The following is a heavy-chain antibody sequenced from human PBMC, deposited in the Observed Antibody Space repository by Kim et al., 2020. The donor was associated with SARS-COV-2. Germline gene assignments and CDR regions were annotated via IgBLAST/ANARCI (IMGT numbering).Heavy chain of an antibody. CDR1: GFTFSSYA. CDR2: ISGSGGST. J-gene: IGHJ4*02. Sequence: GGSLRLSCAASGFTFSSYAMSWVRQAPGKGLEWVSAISGSGGSTYYADSVKGRFTISRDNSKNTLYLQMNSLRAEDTAVYYCAKDRATFGVVTPFWPYWGQGTLVTVSS. D-gene: IGHD3-3*01. V-gene: IGHV3-23*01. CDR3: AKDRATFGVVTPFWPY.